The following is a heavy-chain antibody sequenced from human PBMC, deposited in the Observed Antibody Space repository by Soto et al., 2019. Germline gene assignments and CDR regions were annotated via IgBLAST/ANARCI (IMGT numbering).Heavy chain of an antibody. V-gene: IGHV6-1*01. CDR3: ARALPPLAAVAGDFDY. J-gene: IGHJ4*02. CDR2: TYYRSKWYN. D-gene: IGHD6-19*01. Sequence: SQTLSLTCAISGDGVSSNSAAWNWIRQSPSRGLEWLGRTYYRSKWYNDYAVSVKSRITINPDTSKNQFSLQLNSVTLEDTAVYYCARALPPLAAVAGDFDYWGQGTLVTVSS. CDR1: GDGVSSNSAA.